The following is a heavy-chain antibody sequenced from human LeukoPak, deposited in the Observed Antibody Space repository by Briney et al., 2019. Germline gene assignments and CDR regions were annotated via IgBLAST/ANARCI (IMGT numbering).Heavy chain of an antibody. CDR1: GGSISSSSYY. Sequence: PSETLSLTCTVSGGSISSSSYYWGWIRQPPGKGLEWIGSIYYSGSTYYNPSLKSRVTISVDTSKNQFSLKLSSVTAADTAVYYCARALWVRGTPFDYWGQGTLVTVSS. V-gene: IGHV4-39*07. CDR2: IYYSGST. CDR3: ARALWVRGTPFDY. D-gene: IGHD3-10*01. J-gene: IGHJ4*02.